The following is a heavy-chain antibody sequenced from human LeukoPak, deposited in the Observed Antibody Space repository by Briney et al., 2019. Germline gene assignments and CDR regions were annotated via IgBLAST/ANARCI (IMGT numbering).Heavy chain of an antibody. CDR2: ISSSSSYI. Sequence: GGSLRLSCAASGFTFSSYSMNWVRQAPGKGLEWVSSISSSSSYIYYADSVKGRFTISRDNAKNSLYLQMNSLRAEDTAVYYCARSNQVEWYENWLDPWGQGTLVTVSS. J-gene: IGHJ5*02. CDR1: GFTFSSYS. D-gene: IGHD3-3*01. V-gene: IGHV3-21*01. CDR3: ARSNQVEWYENWLDP.